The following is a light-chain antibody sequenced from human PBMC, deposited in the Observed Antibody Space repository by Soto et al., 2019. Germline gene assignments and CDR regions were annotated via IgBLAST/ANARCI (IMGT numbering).Light chain of an antibody. CDR3: QQYNNWPPGT. CDR2: GAS. Sequence: EMVMTQSPATLSVSPGERATLSCRASQSVGTNLAWYQQRPGQAPRLLISGASIRATGFPARFSGSGSGTEFTLTISSLQSEDIGVYYCQQYNNWPPGTFGQGTKVDI. J-gene: IGKJ1*01. CDR1: QSVGTN. V-gene: IGKV3-15*01.